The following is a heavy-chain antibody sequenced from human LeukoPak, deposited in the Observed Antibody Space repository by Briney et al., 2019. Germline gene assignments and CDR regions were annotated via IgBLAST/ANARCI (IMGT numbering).Heavy chain of an antibody. CDR2: IYHSGST. Sequence: PSETLSLTCAVSGGSISSSNWWSWVRQPPGKGLEWIGEIYHSGSTNYNPSLKSRVTISVDKSKNQFSLKLSSVTAADTAMYYCARDASLQTGAFDVWGQGTMVTVSS. CDR3: ARDASLQTGAFDV. J-gene: IGHJ3*01. CDR1: GGSISSSNW. V-gene: IGHV4-4*02. D-gene: IGHD5-24*01.